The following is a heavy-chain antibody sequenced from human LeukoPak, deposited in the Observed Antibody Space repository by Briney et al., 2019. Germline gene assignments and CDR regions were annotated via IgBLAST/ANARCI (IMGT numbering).Heavy chain of an antibody. V-gene: IGHV1-18*01. CDR2: ISAYNGNT. J-gene: IGHJ4*02. Sequence: ASVKVSCKASGGTFTSYGISWVRQAPGQGLEWMGWISAYNGNTNYAQKLQGRVTMTTDTSTSTAYMELRSLRSDDTAVYYCARPYYDFWSGYYHFDYWGQGTLVTVSS. CDR3: ARPYYDFWSGYYHFDY. D-gene: IGHD3-3*01. CDR1: GGTFTSYG.